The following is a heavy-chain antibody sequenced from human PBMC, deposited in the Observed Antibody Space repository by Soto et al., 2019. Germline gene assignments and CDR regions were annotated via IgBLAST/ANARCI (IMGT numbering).Heavy chain of an antibody. V-gene: IGHV3-7*01. CDR3: ARELVGTGWYFDL. J-gene: IGHJ2*01. CDR1: GFSFSSYS. CDR2: INHAGSEK. Sequence: TGGSLRLSCGASGFSFSSYSISWVRQAPGKGLEWVANINHAGSEKYHVGSVKGRFTMYRDNAKNSAYLQMNSLRVDDTAVYYCARELVGTGWYFDLWGRGTLATVSS. D-gene: IGHD2-21*02.